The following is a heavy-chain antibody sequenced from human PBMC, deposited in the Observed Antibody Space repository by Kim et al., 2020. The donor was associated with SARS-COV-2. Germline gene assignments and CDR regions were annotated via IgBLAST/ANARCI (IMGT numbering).Heavy chain of an antibody. D-gene: IGHD5-12*01. CDR3: ARATGYGMDV. J-gene: IGHJ6*02. Sequence: KSSQKFQSSVTITRDTSASTCYRELSSLRSEDTAVYYCARATGYGMDVWGQGTTVTVSS. V-gene: IGHV1-3*01.